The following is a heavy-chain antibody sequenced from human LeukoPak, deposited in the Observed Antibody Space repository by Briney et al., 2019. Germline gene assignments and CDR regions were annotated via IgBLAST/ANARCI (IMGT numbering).Heavy chain of an antibody. CDR1: GFTFSNFY. CDR2: ISNSGSDI. V-gene: IGHV3-11*01. Sequence: KPGGSLRLSCAASGFTFSNFYMGWVRQAPGKGLEWISYISNSGSDIYYADTVKGRFTISRDNAKNSLYLQMNSLRVDDTAVYYCARWVAAFLCLDTWGQGTLVTVSS. D-gene: IGHD2-15*01. J-gene: IGHJ5*02. CDR3: ARWVAAFLCLDT.